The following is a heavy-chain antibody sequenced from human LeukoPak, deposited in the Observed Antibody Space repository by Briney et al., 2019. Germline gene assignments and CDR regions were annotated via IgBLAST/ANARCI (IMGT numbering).Heavy chain of an antibody. V-gene: IGHV4-4*07. Sequence: PSETLSLTCTVSGGSISSYYWSWIRQPAGKGLEWIGRIYTSGSITYNPSLKSRVSMSADTSKYQFSLRLTSVTAADTAVYYCARGPTFGGVIVTRYFQHWGQGTQVIVSS. CDR2: IYTSGSI. CDR1: GGSISSYY. D-gene: IGHD3-16*02. CDR3: ARGPTFGGVIVTRYFQH. J-gene: IGHJ1*01.